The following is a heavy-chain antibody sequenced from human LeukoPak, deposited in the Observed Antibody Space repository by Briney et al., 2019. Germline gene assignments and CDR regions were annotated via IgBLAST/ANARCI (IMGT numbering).Heavy chain of an antibody. J-gene: IGHJ4*02. V-gene: IGHV4-34*01. Sequence: PSETLSLTCAVYGGSFSGYYWSWIRQPPGKGLEWIGEINHSGSTNYNPSLKSRVTISVDTSKNQFPLKLNSVTAADTAVYYCAREISPADSSSAFDSWGQGTLVTVSS. CDR2: INHSGST. CDR1: GGSFSGYY. D-gene: IGHD6-6*01. CDR3: AREISPADSSSAFDS.